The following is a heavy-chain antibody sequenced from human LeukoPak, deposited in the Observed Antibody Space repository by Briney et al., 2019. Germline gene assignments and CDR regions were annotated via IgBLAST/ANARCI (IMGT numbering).Heavy chain of an antibody. Sequence: GGSLRLSCAASGFTFSSYWMSWVRQAPGKGLEWVANIKQDGSEKYYVDSVKGRFTISRDNAKNSLYLQMNSLRDEDTAVYYCARFRSSGYYGYWGQGTLVTVSS. J-gene: IGHJ4*02. CDR3: ARFRSSGYYGY. CDR2: IKQDGSEK. CDR1: GFTFSSYW. D-gene: IGHD3-22*01. V-gene: IGHV3-7*01.